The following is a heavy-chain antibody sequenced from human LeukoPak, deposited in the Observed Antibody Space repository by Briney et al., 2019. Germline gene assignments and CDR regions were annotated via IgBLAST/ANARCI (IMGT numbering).Heavy chain of an antibody. J-gene: IGHJ3*02. V-gene: IGHV3-11*04. CDR1: GFTFSDYY. Sequence: GGSLRLSCAAFGFTFSDYYMSWIRQAPGKGLEWVSYISSSGSTIYYADSVKGRFTISRDNAKNSLYLQMNSLRAEDTAVYHCARNGWLIHAFDIWGQGTMVTVSS. D-gene: IGHD6-19*01. CDR3: ARNGWLIHAFDI. CDR2: ISSSGSTI.